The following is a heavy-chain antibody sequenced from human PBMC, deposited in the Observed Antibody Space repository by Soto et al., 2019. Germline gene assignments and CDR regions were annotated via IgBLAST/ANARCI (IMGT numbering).Heavy chain of an antibody. CDR2: ISWNSGSI. CDR1: GFTFDDYA. J-gene: IGHJ3*02. V-gene: IGHV3-9*01. D-gene: IGHD6-6*01. CDR3: AKGRGTAARYAFDI. Sequence: GGSLRLSCAASGFTFDDYAMHWVRQAPGKGLEWVSGISWNSGSIGYADSVKGRFTISRDNAKNSLYLQMNSLRAEDTALYYCAKGRGTAARYAFDIWGQGTMVTVSS.